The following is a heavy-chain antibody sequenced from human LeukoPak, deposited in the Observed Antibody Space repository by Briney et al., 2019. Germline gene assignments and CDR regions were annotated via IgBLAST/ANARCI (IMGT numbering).Heavy chain of an antibody. Sequence: GASVKVSCKASGYTFTSYGISWVRQAPGQGLEWMGWMNPNSGNTGYAQKFQGRVTMTRNTSISTAYMELSSLRSEDTAVYYCARGTRSGYDQYGYWGQGTLVTVSS. CDR2: MNPNSGNT. V-gene: IGHV1-8*02. D-gene: IGHD5-12*01. CDR3: ARGTRSGYDQYGY. CDR1: GYTFTSYG. J-gene: IGHJ4*02.